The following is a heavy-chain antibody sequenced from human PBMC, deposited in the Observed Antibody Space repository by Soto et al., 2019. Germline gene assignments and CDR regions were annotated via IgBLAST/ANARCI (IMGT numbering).Heavy chain of an antibody. CDR2: XXPNXCXT. CDR1: GYTFTSYD. D-gene: IGHD3-22*01. Sequence: ASVKVSCKASGYTFTSYDINLVRQATGQGLEXMGXXXPNXCXTXXAXXXQGRVTMTRNTSISTAYMEVSSLRSEDTAVYYCARSSGFFAYGMDVWGQGTTVTV. CDR3: ARSSGFFAYGMDV. J-gene: IGHJ6*02. V-gene: IGHV1-8*01.